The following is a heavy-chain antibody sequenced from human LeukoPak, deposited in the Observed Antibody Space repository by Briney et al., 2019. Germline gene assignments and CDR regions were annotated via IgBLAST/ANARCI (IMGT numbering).Heavy chain of an antibody. V-gene: IGHV3-7*01. D-gene: IGHD5-12*01. CDR1: GFTFSSYW. CDR2: IKQDGSEK. CDR3: ARVKRLRFPLFDY. Sequence: PGGSLRLSCAASGFTFSSYWMSWVRQAPGKGLEWVANIKQDGSEKYYVDSVKGRFTISRDNAKNSLYLQMSSLRAEDTAVYYCARVKRLRFPLFDYWGQGTLVTVSS. J-gene: IGHJ4*02.